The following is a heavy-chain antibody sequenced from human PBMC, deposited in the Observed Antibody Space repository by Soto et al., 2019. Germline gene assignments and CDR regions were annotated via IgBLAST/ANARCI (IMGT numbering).Heavy chain of an antibody. CDR1: GGTFSSYG. CDR2: IIPMFGTA. Sequence: ASVKVSCKAAGGTFSSYGISWVRQAPGQGLEWMGGIIPMFGTATHTQNFQGRLTITADESTSTAYMELSSLRSEDTAVYFCARSVGVTTLSYLDYWGQGTLVTVSS. V-gene: IGHV1-69*13. CDR3: ARSVGVTTLSYLDY. J-gene: IGHJ4*02. D-gene: IGHD1-26*01.